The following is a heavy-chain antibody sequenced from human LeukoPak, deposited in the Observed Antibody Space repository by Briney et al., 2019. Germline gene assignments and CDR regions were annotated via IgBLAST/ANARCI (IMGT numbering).Heavy chain of an antibody. D-gene: IGHD2-2*01. CDR2: INHSGST. CDR3: AREGSTSCYYFDY. CDR1: GGSFSGYY. Sequence: SETLSLTCAVDGGSFSGYYWSWIRQPPGKGLEWIGEINHSGSTNYNPSLKSRVTISVDTSKNQFSLKLSSVTAADTAVYYCAREGSTSCYYFDYWGQGTLVTVSS. V-gene: IGHV4-34*01. J-gene: IGHJ4*02.